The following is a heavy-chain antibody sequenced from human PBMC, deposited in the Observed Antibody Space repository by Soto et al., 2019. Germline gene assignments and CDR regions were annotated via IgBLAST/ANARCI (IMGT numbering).Heavy chain of an antibody. V-gene: IGHV1-2*02. CDR3: ARDHMGSLDY. D-gene: IGHD3-10*01. J-gene: IGHJ4*01. CDR1: GYTFTDYF. CDR2: INPNSGDT. Sequence: ASVKVSGKASGYTFTDYFMHWVRQAPGQGLEWMGWINPNSGDTNYAQKFQGSVTMTRDTSISTAYLELSSLRSDDTAVYFCARDHMGSLDYWGHGTLVTVSS.